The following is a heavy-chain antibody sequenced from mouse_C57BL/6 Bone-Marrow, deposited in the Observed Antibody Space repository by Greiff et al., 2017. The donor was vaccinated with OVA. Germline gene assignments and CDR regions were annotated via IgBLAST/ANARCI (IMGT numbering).Heavy chain of an antibody. D-gene: IGHD1-1*01. Sequence: VQLQQSGAELARPGASVKLSCKASGYTFTSYGISWVKQRTGQGLEWIGEIYPRSGNTYYNEKFKGKATLTADKSSGTAYMELRSLTSEDSAVYFCARGDYYGSIDYWGQGTTLTVSS. J-gene: IGHJ2*01. V-gene: IGHV1-81*01. CDR1: GYTFTSYG. CDR3: ARGDYYGSIDY. CDR2: IYPRSGNT.